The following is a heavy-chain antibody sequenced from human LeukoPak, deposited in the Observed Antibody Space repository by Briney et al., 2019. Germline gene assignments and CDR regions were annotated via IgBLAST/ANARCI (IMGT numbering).Heavy chain of an antibody. J-gene: IGHJ3*02. CDR3: ARDSAVYDSSGYFLHAFDI. D-gene: IGHD3-22*01. V-gene: IGHV1-2*02. CDR2: INPNSGGT. Sequence: ASVKVSCKASGYTFTGYYMHWVRQSPGQGLEWMGWINPNSGGTKCAQNFQGRVTMTRDTSISTAYMELSRLRSDDTAVYYCARDSAVYDSSGYFLHAFDIWGQGTMVTVSS. CDR1: GYTFTGYY.